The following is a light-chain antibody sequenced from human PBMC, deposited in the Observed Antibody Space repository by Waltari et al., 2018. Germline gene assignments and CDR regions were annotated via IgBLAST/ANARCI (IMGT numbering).Light chain of an antibody. CDR2: DVT. V-gene: IGLV2-14*03. CDR3: SSHTSDSVV. CDR1: SSDVGGYNY. J-gene: IGLJ2*01. Sequence: QSALTQPASVSGSPGQSITISCTETSSDVGGYNYVSHVSWYQQYPGKAPKLMIYDVTNRPSGVSNRFSGSKSDNTASLTISGLQAEDEADYYCSSHTSDSVVFGGGTKLTVL.